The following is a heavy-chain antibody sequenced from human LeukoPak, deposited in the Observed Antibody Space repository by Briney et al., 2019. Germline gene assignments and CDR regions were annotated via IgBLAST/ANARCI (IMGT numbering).Heavy chain of an antibody. J-gene: IGHJ4*02. Sequence: ASVKVSCKASGYTFTTYYVHWVRQAPGQGLEWMGIINPSGGSTTYAQKFRGRLTMTRDMSTSTVYMELSSLRSEDTAVYYCAGGSMPVYNLLTGKRYFDYWGQGTLLTVSS. CDR3: AGGSMPVYNLLTGKRYFDY. CDR2: INPSGGST. V-gene: IGHV1-46*01. D-gene: IGHD3-9*01. CDR1: GYTFTTYY.